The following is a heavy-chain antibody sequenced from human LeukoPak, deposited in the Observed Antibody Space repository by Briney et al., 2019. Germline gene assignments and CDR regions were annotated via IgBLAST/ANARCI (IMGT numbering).Heavy chain of an antibody. V-gene: IGHV3-7*05. D-gene: IGHD1-1*01. Sequence: PGGSLRLPCTAFGVTFSSYWMSWVRQAPGKGLEWVATIKQDGSEKYYVDFVKGRFSISRDNAEKSLYLQMNSLGADDTAVYYCAGGTGMDVWGQGTTVTVSS. CDR1: GVTFSSYW. CDR2: IKQDGSEK. J-gene: IGHJ6*02. CDR3: AGGTGMDV.